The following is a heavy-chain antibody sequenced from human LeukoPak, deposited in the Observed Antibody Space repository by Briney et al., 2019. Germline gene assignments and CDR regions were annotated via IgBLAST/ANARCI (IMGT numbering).Heavy chain of an antibody. D-gene: IGHD3-22*01. CDR2: ISSSSSTI. Sequence: PGGSLRLSCAASGFTFSSYSMNWVRQAPGKGLEWVSYISSSSSTIYYADSVKGRFTISRDNAKNSLYLQMNSLRAEDTAVYYCTTEPTYYYDSSGYSEFDYWGQGTLVTVSS. V-gene: IGHV3-48*01. CDR1: GFTFSSYS. CDR3: TTEPTYYYDSSGYSEFDY. J-gene: IGHJ4*02.